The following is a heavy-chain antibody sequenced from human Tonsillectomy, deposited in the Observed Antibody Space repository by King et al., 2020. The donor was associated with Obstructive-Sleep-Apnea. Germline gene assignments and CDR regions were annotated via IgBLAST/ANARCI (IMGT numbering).Heavy chain of an antibody. CDR1: GGSISSTNW. CDR2: IYHIGST. Sequence: HVQLQESGPGLVKPSGTLSLTGAVSGGSISSTNWWSWVRQPPGKGREWIGEIYHIGSTNYNPSLKNRVTISIDKSENQFSLKLTSMTAADTAVYYCASGNSTSPGYWGQGTLVTVSS. J-gene: IGHJ4*02. CDR3: ASGNSTSPGY. V-gene: IGHV4-4*02. D-gene: IGHD2/OR15-2a*01.